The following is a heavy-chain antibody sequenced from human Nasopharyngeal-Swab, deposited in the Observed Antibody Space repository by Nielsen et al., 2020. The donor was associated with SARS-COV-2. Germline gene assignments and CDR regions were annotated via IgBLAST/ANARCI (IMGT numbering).Heavy chain of an antibody. D-gene: IGHD3-16*01. CDR1: GFTFSSYG. CDR2: IRYDGFNQ. V-gene: IGHV3-30*02. CDR3: AKDHKMDSGGGVGYMDV. Sequence: GESLKISCAASGFTFSSYGMHWVRQAPGKELEWVAFIRYDGFNQHYADSVKGRFTISRDSFKNTLYLQLNSLRAEDTAVYYCAKDHKMDSGGGVGYMDVWGKGTTVTVSS. J-gene: IGHJ6*03.